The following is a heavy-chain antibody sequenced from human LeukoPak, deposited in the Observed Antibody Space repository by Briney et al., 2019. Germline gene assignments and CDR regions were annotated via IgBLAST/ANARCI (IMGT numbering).Heavy chain of an antibody. CDR1: GGSISTSNYY. CDR3: ARLNKPGWFDP. CDR2: IFYSGST. Sequence: PSETLSPTCTVSGGSISTSNYYWGWIRQPPGKGLEWIGNIFYSGSTYYSPSLKSRVTISLDTSKNQFSLKLTSVTAADTAVYYCARLNKPGWFDPWGQGTLVTVSS. J-gene: IGHJ5*02. D-gene: IGHD1-14*01. V-gene: IGHV4-39*01.